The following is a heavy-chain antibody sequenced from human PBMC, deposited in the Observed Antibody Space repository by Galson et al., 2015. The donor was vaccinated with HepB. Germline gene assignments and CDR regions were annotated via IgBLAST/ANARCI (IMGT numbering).Heavy chain of an antibody. V-gene: IGHV3-21*01. CDR3: ARDEIAAAGKDY. Sequence: SLRLSCAASGFTFSSYSMNWVRQAPGKGLEWVSSISSSSSYIYYADSVKGRFTISRDNAKNSLYLQMNSLRAEDTAVYYCARDEIAAAGKDYWGQGTPVTVSS. J-gene: IGHJ4*02. CDR1: GFTFSSYS. CDR2: ISSSSSYI. D-gene: IGHD6-13*01.